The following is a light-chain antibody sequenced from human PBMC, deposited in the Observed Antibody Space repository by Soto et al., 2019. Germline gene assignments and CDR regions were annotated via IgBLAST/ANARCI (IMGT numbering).Light chain of an antibody. Sequence: QSALTQPASVSGSPGQSITISCTGTSSDVGGYNYVSWYQQHPGKAPKLMIYDVSNRPSGVSNRFSGSKSANTASLTISGLQDEDEADYYCSSYTGSSTYVVFGGGTKLTVL. V-gene: IGLV2-14*01. CDR2: DVS. CDR3: SSYTGSSTYVV. J-gene: IGLJ2*01. CDR1: SSDVGGYNY.